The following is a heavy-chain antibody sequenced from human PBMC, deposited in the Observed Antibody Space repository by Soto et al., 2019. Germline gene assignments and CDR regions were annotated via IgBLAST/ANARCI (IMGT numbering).Heavy chain of an antibody. CDR1: GFTFSSYW. CDR3: ARGLSGDYEYFQH. CDR2: IKQDGSEK. J-gene: IGHJ1*01. V-gene: IGHV3-7*04. D-gene: IGHD2-21*02. Sequence: GGSLRLSCAASGFTFSSYWMSWVRQAPGKGLEWVANIKQDGSEKYYVDSVKGRFTISRDNAKNSLYLQMNSLRAEDTAVYYCARGLSGDYEYFQHWGQGTLVTVSS.